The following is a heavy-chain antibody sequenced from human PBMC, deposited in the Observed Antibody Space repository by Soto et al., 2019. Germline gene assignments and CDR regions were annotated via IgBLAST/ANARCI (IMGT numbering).Heavy chain of an antibody. J-gene: IGHJ4*02. CDR2: INHSGST. D-gene: IGHD2-21*02. CDR3: ARIYCGGDCYSVVWGYYFDY. CDR1: GGSFSGYY. Sequence: QVQLQQWGAGLLKPSETLSLTCAVYGGSFSGYYWSWIRQPPGKGLEWIGEINHSGSTNYNPSLKSRVTISVDTSKIQFSLKLSSVTAADTAVYYCARIYCGGDCYSVVWGYYFDYWGQGTLVTVSS. V-gene: IGHV4-34*01.